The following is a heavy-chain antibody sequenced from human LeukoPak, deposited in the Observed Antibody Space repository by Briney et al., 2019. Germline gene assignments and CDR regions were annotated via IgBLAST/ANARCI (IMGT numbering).Heavy chain of an antibody. D-gene: IGHD3-10*01. CDR2: IKPNSGDT. Sequence: ASVKVSCKASGYSFADYYMHWVRQAPGQGLEWMGWIKPNSGDTRSAQKFQGRVIMTGDTSTGTAYMELSSLRYDDTAVYYCATNILVRDIINWFDPWGQGTLVTVSS. CDR3: ATNILVRDIINWFDP. V-gene: IGHV1-2*02. CDR1: GYSFADYY. J-gene: IGHJ5*02.